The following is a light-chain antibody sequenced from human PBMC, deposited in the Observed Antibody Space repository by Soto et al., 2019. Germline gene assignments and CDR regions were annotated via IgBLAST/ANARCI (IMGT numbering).Light chain of an antibody. CDR1: QSIDRF. V-gene: IGKV1-5*03. CDR3: QQYYRYST. Sequence: DIQLTQSPSTVSASVGERVTIACRSSQSIDRFMAWYQQKPGKAPKLLIHWASLLESGVPSRFSGSESGTEFTLTISSLQPDDFATYYCQQYYRYSTFGQGTKVEIK. J-gene: IGKJ1*01. CDR2: WAS.